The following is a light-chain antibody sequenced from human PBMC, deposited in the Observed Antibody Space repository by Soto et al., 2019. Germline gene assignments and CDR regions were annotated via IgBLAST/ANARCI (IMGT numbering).Light chain of an antibody. V-gene: IGKV1-5*01. Sequence: DIQMTQSPATLSASVGDRVAITCRASQSISSWLAWYQQKPGKAPKLLIYDVSSLHPGVPSRFSGSGSETDFTLTISSLQPDDFATYYCQHYKSSSPWTFGQGTKVDIK. J-gene: IGKJ1*01. CDR3: QHYKSSSPWT. CDR2: DVS. CDR1: QSISSW.